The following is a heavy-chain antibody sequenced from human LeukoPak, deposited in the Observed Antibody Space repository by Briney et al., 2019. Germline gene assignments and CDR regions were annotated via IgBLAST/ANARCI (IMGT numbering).Heavy chain of an antibody. D-gene: IGHD6-13*01. Sequence: KPGGSLRLSCAASGFTFSSYNMKWVRRAPGKGLEWVSSISYRSSDIEYADSVKGRFTVSRDNAKKSLYLQMSSLRAEDTAVYYCARVYSNSWYSGYLYMDVWGKGTTVTVSS. CDR2: ISYRSSDI. CDR1: GFTFSSYN. V-gene: IGHV3-21*01. J-gene: IGHJ6*03. CDR3: ARVYSNSWYSGYLYMDV.